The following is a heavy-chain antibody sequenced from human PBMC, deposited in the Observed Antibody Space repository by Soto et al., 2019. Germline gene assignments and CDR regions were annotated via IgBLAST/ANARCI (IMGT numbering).Heavy chain of an antibody. V-gene: IGHV3-33*01. CDR1: GFTFSSYG. CDR2: IWYDGSNK. CDR3: ARVKGDDFWIGYSDLNYYYYGMDV. D-gene: IGHD3-3*01. Sequence: QVQLVESGGGVVQPGRSLRLSCAASGFTFSSYGMHWVRQAPGKGLEWVAVIWYDGSNKYYADSVKGRFTISRDNSKNTLYLQMNSLRAEDTAVYYCARVKGDDFWIGYSDLNYYYYGMDVWGQGTTVTVSS. J-gene: IGHJ6*02.